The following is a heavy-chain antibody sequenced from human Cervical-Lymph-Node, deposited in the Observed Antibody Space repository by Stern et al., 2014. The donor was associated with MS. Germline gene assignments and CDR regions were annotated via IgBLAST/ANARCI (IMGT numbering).Heavy chain of an antibody. CDR1: GYTFTGYY. V-gene: IGHV1-2*04. D-gene: IGHD6-13*01. Sequence: QVQLGQSGAEVKKPGASVKVSCKASGYTFTGYYMHWVRQAPGQGLEWMGWINPNSGGTNYAQKFQGWVTMTRDTSISTAYMELSRLRSDDTAVYYCARGSSSWYQIPYYYYYGMDVWGQGTTVTVSS. J-gene: IGHJ6*02. CDR3: ARGSSSWYQIPYYYYYGMDV. CDR2: INPNSGGT.